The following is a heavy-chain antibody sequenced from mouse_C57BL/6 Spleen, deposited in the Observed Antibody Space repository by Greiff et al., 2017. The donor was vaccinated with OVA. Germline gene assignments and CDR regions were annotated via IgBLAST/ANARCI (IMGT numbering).Heavy chain of an antibody. J-gene: IGHJ4*01. Sequence: VQLQQSGPELVKPGASVKIPCKASGYTFPDYNMDWVKPSHGKSLEWIGDINPNNGGTIYNQKFKGKATLTVDKSSSTAYMELRSLTSEDTAVYYCARSPTAMDYWGQGTTLTVSS. D-gene: IGHD1-1*01. V-gene: IGHV1-18*01. CDR2: INPNNGGT. CDR3: ARSPTAMDY. CDR1: GYTFPDYN.